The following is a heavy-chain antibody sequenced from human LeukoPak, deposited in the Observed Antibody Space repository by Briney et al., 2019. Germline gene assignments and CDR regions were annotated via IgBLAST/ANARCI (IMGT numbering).Heavy chain of an antibody. J-gene: IGHJ1*01. CDR3: ARVITVYNDYEEVAEYFQH. V-gene: IGHV3-7*01. D-gene: IGHD4-17*01. Sequence: SGGSLRLSCAASGFTFSRYWMSWVRQAPGKGLEWVANIKEDGSDKYYVDSVKGRFTISRDNSKNSLYLQMNSLRAEDTAVYYCARVITVYNDYEEVAEYFQHWGQGTLVIVSS. CDR2: IKEDGSDK. CDR1: GFTFSRYW.